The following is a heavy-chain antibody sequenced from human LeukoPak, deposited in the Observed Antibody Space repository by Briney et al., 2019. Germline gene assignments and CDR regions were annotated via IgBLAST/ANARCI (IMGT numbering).Heavy chain of an antibody. CDR3: ARAYDFWSPLGY. CDR1: GGSISSGSYY. D-gene: IGHD3-3*01. CDR2: IYTSGST. J-gene: IGHJ4*02. Sequence: SQTLSLTCTVSGGSISSGSYYGSWIRQPAGKGLEWIGRIYTSGSTNYNPSLKSRVTISVDTSKNQFSLKLSSVTAADTAVYYCARAYDFWSPLGYWGQGTLVTVSS. V-gene: IGHV4-61*02.